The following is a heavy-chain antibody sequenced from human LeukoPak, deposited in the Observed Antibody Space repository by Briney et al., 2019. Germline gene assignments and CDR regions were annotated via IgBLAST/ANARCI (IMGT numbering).Heavy chain of an antibody. V-gene: IGHV3-74*01. Sequence: GGSLRLSCAASGFSFSSYWMHLVRQAPGKGLVWVARIQYDGSTTNYADSVKGRFTISRDNAKKTLYVQMNSLRAEDTAVYYCARALVAGVTLNALDIWGRGTMVTVSS. J-gene: IGHJ3*02. CDR1: GFSFSSYW. D-gene: IGHD2-15*01. CDR3: ARALVAGVTLNALDI. CDR2: IQYDGSTT.